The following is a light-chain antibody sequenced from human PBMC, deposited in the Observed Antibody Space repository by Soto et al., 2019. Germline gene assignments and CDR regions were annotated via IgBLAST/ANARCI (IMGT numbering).Light chain of an antibody. CDR2: GAS. J-gene: IGKJ4*01. CDR1: QSLSNTY. CDR3: HQDFDLPLT. Sequence: EIVMTQSPVTLSLSPGETATLSRRASQSLSNTYISWYQQKPGQAPRLLIYGASTRATGIPARFSGSGSGTDFTLTISSLQPEDFALYYCHQDFDLPLTFGGGTKVEIK. V-gene: IGKV3D-7*01.